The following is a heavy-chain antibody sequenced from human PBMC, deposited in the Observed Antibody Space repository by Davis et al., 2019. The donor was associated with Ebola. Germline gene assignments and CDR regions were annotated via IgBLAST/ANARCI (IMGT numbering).Heavy chain of an antibody. J-gene: IGHJ4*02. D-gene: IGHD6-19*01. CDR1: GYTFTSYG. CDR3: ARDGYSSGWYNYGRFDY. V-gene: IGHV1-18*01. CDR2: ISAYNGNT. Sequence: AASVKVSCKASGYTFTSYGISWVRQAPGQGLEWMGWISAYNGNTNYAQKLQGRVTMTTDTSTSTAYMELRSLRSDDTAVYYCARDGYSSGWYNYGRFDYWGQGTLVTVSS.